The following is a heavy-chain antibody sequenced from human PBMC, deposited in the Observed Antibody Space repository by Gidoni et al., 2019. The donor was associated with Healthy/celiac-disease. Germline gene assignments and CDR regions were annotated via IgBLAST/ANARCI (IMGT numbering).Heavy chain of an antibody. CDR2: IWYDGSNK. J-gene: IGHJ4*02. CDR3: ARVNAAQLWSDFDY. Sequence: VAVIWYDGSNKYYADSVKGRFTISRDNSKNTLYLQMNSLRAEDTAVYYCARVNAAQLWSDFDYWGQGTLVTVSS. D-gene: IGHD5-18*01. V-gene: IGHV3-33*01.